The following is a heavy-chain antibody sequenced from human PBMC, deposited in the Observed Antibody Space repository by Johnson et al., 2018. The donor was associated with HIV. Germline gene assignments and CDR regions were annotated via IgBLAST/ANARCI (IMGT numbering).Heavy chain of an antibody. CDR3: ARDINYYDSSGYLIGSDAFDL. CDR2: ISYDGNNK. Sequence: QMLLVESGGGLVQPGGSLRLSCVASGFTFHSYAMHWVRQAPGKGLEWVAVISYDGNNKYYADSVKGRFTISRDNSKNTLYLQMNSLRAEDTAVYYCARDINYYDSSGYLIGSDAFDLWGQGTMVTVSS. CDR1: GFTFHSYA. J-gene: IGHJ3*01. V-gene: IGHV3-30*04. D-gene: IGHD3-22*01.